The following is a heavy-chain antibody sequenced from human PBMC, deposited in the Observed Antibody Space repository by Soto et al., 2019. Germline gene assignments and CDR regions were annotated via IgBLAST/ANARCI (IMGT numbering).Heavy chain of an antibody. D-gene: IGHD2-2*01. V-gene: IGHV1-18*04. J-gene: IGHJ6*02. CDR2: ISAYNGNT. CDR3: AREGSIVVVPAATPGYYYDYGMDV. Sequence: ASVKVSCKASGYTYTSYGISWVRQAPGQGLEWMGWISAYNGNTNYAQKLQGRVTMTTDTSTSTAYMELRSLRSDDTAVYYCAREGSIVVVPAATPGYYYDYGMDVWCQGTRFTVSS. CDR1: GYTYTSYG.